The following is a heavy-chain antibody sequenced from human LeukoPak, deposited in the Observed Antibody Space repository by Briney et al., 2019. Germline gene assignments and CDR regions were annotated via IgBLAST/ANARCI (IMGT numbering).Heavy chain of an antibody. Sequence: ASVKDSCKASGYIFTTYYIHWVRPAPGQGVEWMGMINTRGGNTTYPHKFQGRLTIPRDMHTNTVYMSSSRQRSEHTDIYYCARDFYLDYYGSSGYYRGFDIWGQGTMVTVSS. J-gene: IGHJ3*02. CDR3: ARDFYLDYYGSSGYYRGFDI. V-gene: IGHV1-46*01. CDR2: INTRGGNT. D-gene: IGHD3-22*01. CDR1: GYIFTTYY.